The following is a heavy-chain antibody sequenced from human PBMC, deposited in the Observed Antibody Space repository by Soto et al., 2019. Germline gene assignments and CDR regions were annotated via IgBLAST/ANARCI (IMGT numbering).Heavy chain of an antibody. Sequence: SETLSLTCTVSGGSLSGYYWSWIRQHPGKGLEWIGYIYYSGSTYYNPSLKSRVTISVDTSKNQFSLKLSSVTAADTAVYYCARSIDSWGQGTLVTVSS. V-gene: IGHV4-31*03. CDR1: GGSLSGYY. J-gene: IGHJ5*01. CDR2: IYYSGST. CDR3: ARSIDS.